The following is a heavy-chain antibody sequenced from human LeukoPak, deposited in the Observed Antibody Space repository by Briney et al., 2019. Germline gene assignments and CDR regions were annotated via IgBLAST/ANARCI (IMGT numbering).Heavy chain of an antibody. V-gene: IGHV4-39*01. CDR1: SGSVSSSIYY. CDR2: IHYSGST. CDR3: ALRISLWFGPFDN. Sequence: SETLSLTCTVSSGSVSSSIYYWGWIRQPPGKGLEWIGSIHYSGSTYYNPSLKSRVSVSVDTSKNQFSLKLSSVTAADTSVYYCALRISLWFGPFDNWAQGTLVTVSS. J-gene: IGHJ4*02. D-gene: IGHD3-10*01.